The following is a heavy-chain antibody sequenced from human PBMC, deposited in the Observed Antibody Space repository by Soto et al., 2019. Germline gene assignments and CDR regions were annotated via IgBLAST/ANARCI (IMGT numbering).Heavy chain of an antibody. Sequence: SETLSLTCSVSGGSIGSSSYYFGWIRQPPGKGLEWIGSLYYTGTTYYNSSLPSRVTISADTSQNQFSLRLSSVSAAATAVYYCGAYCSRTSCYDWFDPWGQGTLVTVSS. J-gene: IGHJ5*02. V-gene: IGHV4-39*01. CDR1: GGSIGSSSYY. CDR2: LYYTGTT. D-gene: IGHD2-2*01. CDR3: GAYCSRTSCYDWFDP.